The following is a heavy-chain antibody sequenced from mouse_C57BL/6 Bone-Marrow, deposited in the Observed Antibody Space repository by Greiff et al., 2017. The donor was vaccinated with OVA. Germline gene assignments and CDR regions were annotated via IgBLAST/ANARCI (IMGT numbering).Heavy chain of an antibody. CDR1: GYTFTSYG. CDR3: ARRDYYGSSYDAMDD. CDR2: IYPRSGNT. D-gene: IGHD1-1*01. V-gene: IGHV1-81*01. J-gene: IGHJ4*01. Sequence: VKLQQSGAELARPGASVKLSCKASGYTFTSYGISWVKQRTGQGLEWIGEIYPRSGNTSYNEKFKGKATLTADKSSSTAYMELRSLTSEDSAVYFCARRDYYGSSYDAMDDWGQGTSVTVSS.